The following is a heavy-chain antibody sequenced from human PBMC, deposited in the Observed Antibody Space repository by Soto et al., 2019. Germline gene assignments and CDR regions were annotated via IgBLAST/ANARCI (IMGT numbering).Heavy chain of an antibody. CDR3: AADMNYDYVWGSYRLDY. J-gene: IGHJ4*02. D-gene: IGHD3-16*02. V-gene: IGHV1-58*01. CDR1: GFTFTSSA. Sequence: ASVKVSCKASGFTFTSSAVQWVRQARGQRLEWIGWIVVGSGNTNYAQKFQERVTITRDMSTSTACMELSSLRSEDTAVYYCAADMNYDYVWGSYRLDYWGQGTLVTV. CDR2: IVVGSGNT.